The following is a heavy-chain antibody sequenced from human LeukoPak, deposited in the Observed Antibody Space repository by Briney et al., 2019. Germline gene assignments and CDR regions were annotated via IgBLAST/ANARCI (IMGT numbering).Heavy chain of an antibody. D-gene: IGHD3-10*01. V-gene: IGHV4-34*01. Sequence: PSETLSLTCAVYGGSFSGYYWSWIRQPPGKGLEWIGEINHSGSTNYNPSLKSRVTISVDTSKNQFSLKLSSVTAADTAVYYCARAFSGFGELYRLVMGYWGQGTLVTVSS. J-gene: IGHJ4*02. CDR3: ARAFSGFGELYRLVMGY. CDR2: INHSGST. CDR1: GGSFSGYY.